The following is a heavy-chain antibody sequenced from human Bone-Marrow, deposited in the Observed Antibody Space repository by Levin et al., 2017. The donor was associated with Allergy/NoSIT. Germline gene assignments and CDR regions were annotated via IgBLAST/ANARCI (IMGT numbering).Heavy chain of an antibody. Sequence: SETLSLTCTVSGGSISSGSYFWSWIRQPAGKGLEWIGRIYTSGSTNYNPSLKSRVTMSVDTSKNQFSLNLTSVTAADTAVYYCARAPWPYSRAGVGDYYYYYMDVWGKGTTVTVSS. CDR2: IYTSGST. V-gene: IGHV4-61*02. CDR1: GGSISSGSYF. CDR3: ARAPWPYSRAGVGDYYYYYMDV. D-gene: IGHD6-13*01. J-gene: IGHJ6*03.